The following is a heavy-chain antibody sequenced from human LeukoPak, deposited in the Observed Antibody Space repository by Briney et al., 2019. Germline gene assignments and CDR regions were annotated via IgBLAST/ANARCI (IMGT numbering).Heavy chain of an antibody. CDR2: ISYDGSNK. Sequence: GGSLRLSCAASGFTFSSYAMHWVRQAPGKGLEWVAVISYDGSNKYYADSVKGRFTISRDNSKNTLYLQMNSLRAEDTAVYYCARDPGYSYGIDYWGQGTPVTVSS. CDR1: GFTFSSYA. V-gene: IGHV3-30-3*01. J-gene: IGHJ4*02. CDR3: ARDPGYSYGIDY. D-gene: IGHD5-18*01.